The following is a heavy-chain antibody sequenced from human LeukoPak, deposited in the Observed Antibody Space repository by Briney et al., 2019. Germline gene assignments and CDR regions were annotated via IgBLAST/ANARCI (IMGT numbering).Heavy chain of an antibody. CDR2: IIPIFGTA. D-gene: IGHD5-24*01. V-gene: IGHV1-69*05. CDR3: ASSARRRDGYNYVSYDY. Sequence: SVKVSCKASGGTFSSYAISWLRQAPGQGLEWMGGIIPIFGTANYAQKFQGRVTITTDESTSTAYMELSSLRSEDTAVYYCASSARRRDGYNYVSYDYWGQGTLVTVSS. J-gene: IGHJ4*02. CDR1: GGTFSSYA.